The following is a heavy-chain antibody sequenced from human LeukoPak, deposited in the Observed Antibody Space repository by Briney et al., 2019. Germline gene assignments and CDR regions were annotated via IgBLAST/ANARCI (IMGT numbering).Heavy chain of an antibody. Sequence: SQTLSLTCTVSGGSISSGSYYWSWIRQPAGKGLEWIGRIYTSGSTNYNPSLKSRVTISIDTSTNQFSLQLNSVTAADTAVYYCAGFGAAAGTDYWGQGTLVTVSS. CDR2: IYTSGST. V-gene: IGHV4-61*02. CDR1: GGSISSGSYY. D-gene: IGHD6-13*01. J-gene: IGHJ4*02. CDR3: AGFGAAAGTDY.